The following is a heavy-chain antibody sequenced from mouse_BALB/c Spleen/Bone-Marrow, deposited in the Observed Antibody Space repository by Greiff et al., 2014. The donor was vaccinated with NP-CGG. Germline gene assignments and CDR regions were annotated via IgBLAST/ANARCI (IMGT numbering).Heavy chain of an antibody. Sequence: DVQLQESGTVLARPGASVKMSCKASGYNFTNYWMLWVKQRPGQGLEWIGAIYPGNSDTSYSQKFKGKATLTAVTSASTAYMDLSGLTNEDSAVYYCTTYFYWGQGTLVIVSA. CDR3: TTYFY. J-gene: IGHJ3*01. CDR1: GYNFTNYW. V-gene: IGHV1-5*01. D-gene: IGHD6-5*01. CDR2: IYPGNSDT.